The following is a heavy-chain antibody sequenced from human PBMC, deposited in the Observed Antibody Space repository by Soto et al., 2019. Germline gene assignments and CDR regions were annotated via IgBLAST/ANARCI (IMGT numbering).Heavy chain of an antibody. V-gene: IGHV1-69*13. J-gene: IGHJ3*02. CDR3: ARDRDMITFGTGRPFHLLDI. CDR1: RGSFNSDA. D-gene: IGHD3-16*01. Sequence: SSEQVSRQDSRGSFNSDAISRVRQDPGQGIEWMGGVIPIFGTANYAQKFQGRVTITADESTSKAYMDLSSLRSEATAVYDYARDRDMITFGTGRPFHLLDIWGQGTMVTVSS. CDR2: VIPIFGTA.